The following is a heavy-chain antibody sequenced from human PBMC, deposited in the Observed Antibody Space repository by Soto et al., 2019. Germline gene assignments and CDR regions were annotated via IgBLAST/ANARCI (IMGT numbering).Heavy chain of an antibody. Sequence: QLQLQESGPGLVKPSETMSLTCTVSGGSISSSSYYWGWIRQPPGKGLEWIGSIYYSGSTYYNPSLKSRVTISVDTSKNQFSLKLSSVTAAHTAVYYCARHLGYNWFDPWGQGTLVTVSS. J-gene: IGHJ5*02. CDR2: IYYSGST. CDR3: ARHLGYNWFDP. CDR1: GGSISSSSYY. V-gene: IGHV4-39*01.